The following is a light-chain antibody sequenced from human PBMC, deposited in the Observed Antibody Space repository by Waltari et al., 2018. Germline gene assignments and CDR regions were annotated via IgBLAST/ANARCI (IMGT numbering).Light chain of an antibody. Sequence: DIVMTQSPLSLPVTPGEPASISCRSSQRLLFVNGYNYLDWYLQKPGQSPQLFIYFASKRASGVPDRFSGSGSGTDFTLKISSVEADDVGVYYCMQALETPYTFGQGTSLDIK. V-gene: IGKV2-28*01. J-gene: IGKJ2*01. CDR3: MQALETPYT. CDR1: QRLLFVNGYNY. CDR2: FAS.